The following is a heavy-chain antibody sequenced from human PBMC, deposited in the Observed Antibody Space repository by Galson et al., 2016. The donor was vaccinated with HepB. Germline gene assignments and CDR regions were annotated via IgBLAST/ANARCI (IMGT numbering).Heavy chain of an antibody. D-gene: IGHD1-14*01. CDR2: ISGAAETT. J-gene: IGHJ4*02. Sequence: SLRLSCAASGFTFKNFDMHWVRQAPGKGLEWISVISGAAETTHYADSVKGRFSVSRDNSKNTLYLQMNSLRPEDTALYYCTRSMYITGWQANDYWGQGTPVTVSS. CDR3: TRSMYITGWQANDY. V-gene: IGHV3-23*01. CDR1: GFTFKNFD.